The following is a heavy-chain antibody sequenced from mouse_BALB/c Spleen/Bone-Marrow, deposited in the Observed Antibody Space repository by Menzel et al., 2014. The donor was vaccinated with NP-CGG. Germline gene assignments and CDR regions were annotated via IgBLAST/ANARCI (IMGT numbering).Heavy chain of an antibody. V-gene: IGHV8-8*01. Sequence: QVTLKVSGPGILQPSQTLSLTCSFSGFSLSTSDMAVGWIRQPSGRGLEWLVHIWWGDDKRYNPALKSRLTISKDTSSNQVFLKIASVDTADTATYLCARIDDDYWGFPYWGQGTLVTVSA. J-gene: IGHJ3*01. CDR3: ARIDDDYWGFPY. CDR2: IWWGDDK. D-gene: IGHD2-4*01. CDR1: GFSLSTSDMA.